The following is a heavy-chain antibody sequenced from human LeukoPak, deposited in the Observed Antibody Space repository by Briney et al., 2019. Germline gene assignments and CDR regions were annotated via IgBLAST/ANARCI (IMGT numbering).Heavy chain of an antibody. Sequence: ASVKVSCRASGYXFTGYYMHWVRQAPGQGLKWMGWINPNSGGTNFAQKFQGRVTMTRDTSISTAYMELSRLRSDDTAVYYCARPYSSGWTTGYWGQGTLVTVSS. CDR3: ARPYSSGWTTGY. CDR1: GYXFTGYY. V-gene: IGHV1-2*02. J-gene: IGHJ4*02. CDR2: INPNSGGT. D-gene: IGHD6-19*01.